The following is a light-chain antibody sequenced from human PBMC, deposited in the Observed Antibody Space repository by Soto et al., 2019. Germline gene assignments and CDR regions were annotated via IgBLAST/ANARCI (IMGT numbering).Light chain of an antibody. Sequence: DIVMTQSPDSLAVSLGERATINCKSSQSVLYSSNNKNYLAWYQQKLGQPPKLLIYWASTRESGVPDRFSGRGSGTDFTLTISSLQAEDVAVYYCQQYYGSSSTFGQGTRLEIK. CDR2: WAS. CDR1: QSVLYSSNNKNY. CDR3: QQYYGSSST. V-gene: IGKV4-1*01. J-gene: IGKJ2*01.